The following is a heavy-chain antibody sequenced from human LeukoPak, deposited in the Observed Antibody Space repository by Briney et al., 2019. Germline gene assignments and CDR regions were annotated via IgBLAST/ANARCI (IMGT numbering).Heavy chain of an antibody. V-gene: IGHV4-61*09. J-gene: IGHJ6*03. CDR2: MYNSGST. Sequence: PSETLSLTCTVSGGSISSGSYYWSWIRQPAGKGLEWIGHMYNSGSTNYNPSLKSRVSISVDTSKNQFSLKLSSVTAADTAVYYCARDRRDYYDSSGYSLGNYYYYMDVWGKGTTVTVSS. D-gene: IGHD3-22*01. CDR1: GGSISSGSYY. CDR3: ARDRRDYYDSSGYSLGNYYYYMDV.